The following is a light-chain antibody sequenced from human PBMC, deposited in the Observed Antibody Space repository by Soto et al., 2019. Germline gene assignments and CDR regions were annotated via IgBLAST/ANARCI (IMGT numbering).Light chain of an antibody. CDR3: QQYYSTPWT. J-gene: IGKJ1*01. CDR2: WAS. CDR1: QSVLYSSNNKNY. V-gene: IGKV4-1*01. Sequence: DIVMTQSPDSLAVSLGERATINCKSSQSVLYSSNNKNYLAWYQQKPGQPPKLLIYWASTRESGVPDRFSGSWSGTDFTLTISSLQAEDVAVYDCQQYYSTPWTFGQGTKVEIK.